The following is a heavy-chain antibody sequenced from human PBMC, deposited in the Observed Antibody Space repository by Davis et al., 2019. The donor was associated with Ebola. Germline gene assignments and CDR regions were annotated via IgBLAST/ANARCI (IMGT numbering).Heavy chain of an antibody. CDR1: GYTFTSYD. V-gene: IGHV1-8*01. D-gene: IGHD2-2*01. CDR3: ARARYCSSTSCLRWFDP. CDR2: MNPNSGNT. Sequence: AASVKVSCKASGYTFTSYDINWVRQAPGQGLEWMGWMNPNSGNTGYAQKFQGRVTMTRNTSISTAYMELSSLRSEDTAVYYCARARYCSSTSCLRWFDPWGQGTLVTVSS. J-gene: IGHJ5*02.